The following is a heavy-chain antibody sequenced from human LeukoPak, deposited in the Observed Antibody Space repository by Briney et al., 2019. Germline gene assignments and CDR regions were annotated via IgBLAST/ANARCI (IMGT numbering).Heavy chain of an antibody. CDR1: GYTFTGYY. Sequence: GALVKVSCKASGYTFTGYYMHWVRQAPGQGLEWMGWINPNSGGTNYAQKFQGWVTMTRDTSISTAYMELSRLRSDDTAVYYCARGGGSRTAMVDYWGQGTLVTVSS. CDR3: ARGGGSRTAMVDY. J-gene: IGHJ4*02. CDR2: INPNSGGT. D-gene: IGHD5-18*01. V-gene: IGHV1-2*04.